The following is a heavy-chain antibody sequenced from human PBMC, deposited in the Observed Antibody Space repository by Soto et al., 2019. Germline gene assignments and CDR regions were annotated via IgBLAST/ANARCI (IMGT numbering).Heavy chain of an antibody. Sequence: GGSLRLSCAASGFTFSSYSMNWVRQAPGKGLEWVSSISSSSSYIYYADSVKGRFTISRDNAKNSLYLQMNSLRAEDTAVYYCARDFRLDGYSGTRGAFDIWGQGTMVTVSS. V-gene: IGHV3-21*01. D-gene: IGHD5-12*01. CDR2: ISSSSSYI. J-gene: IGHJ3*02. CDR3: ARDFRLDGYSGTRGAFDI. CDR1: GFTFSSYS.